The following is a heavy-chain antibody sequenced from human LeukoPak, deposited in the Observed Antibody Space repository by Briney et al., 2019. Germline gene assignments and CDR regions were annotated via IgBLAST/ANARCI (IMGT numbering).Heavy chain of an antibody. J-gene: IGHJ4*02. CDR3: ARLGYCYDTHCLDDY. CDR1: GGSISGYY. CDR2: IHYSGST. Sequence: SETLSLTCTVSGGSISGYYWSWVRQPPGKGLDWIGYIHYSGSTNYNPPLRSRVTIPVDTSKNQFSLRLTSVTAADTAVYYCARLGYCYDTHCLDDYWGQGALVTVSS. D-gene: IGHD2-15*01. V-gene: IGHV4-59*01.